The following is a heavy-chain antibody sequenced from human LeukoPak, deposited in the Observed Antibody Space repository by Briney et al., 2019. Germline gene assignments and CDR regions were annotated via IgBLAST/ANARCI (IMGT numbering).Heavy chain of an antibody. V-gene: IGHV4-31*03. CDR2: IYYSGST. D-gene: IGHD2-15*01. J-gene: IGHJ4*02. Sequence: SETLSLTCTVSGGSISSGGYYWSWIRQHPGKGLEWIGYIYYSGSTYYNPSLKSRVTISVDTSKNQFSLKLSSVTAADTAVYYCARVPYYCSGGSCYSAYFDYWGQGTLVTVSS. CDR1: GGSISSGGYY. CDR3: ARVPYYCSGGSCYSAYFDY.